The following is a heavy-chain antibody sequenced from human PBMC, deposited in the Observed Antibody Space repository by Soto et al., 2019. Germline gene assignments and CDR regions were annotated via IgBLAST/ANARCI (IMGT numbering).Heavy chain of an antibody. CDR2: IKQDGSEK. D-gene: IGHD3-22*01. Sequence: PGGSLRLSXAASGFTFSSYWMSWVRQAPGKGLEWVANIKQDGSEKYYVDSVKGRFTISRDNAKNSLYLQMNSLRAEDTAVYYCARGYYYDSSGYYADYWGQGTLVTVS. CDR3: ARGYYYDSSGYYADY. CDR1: GFTFSSYW. V-gene: IGHV3-7*03. J-gene: IGHJ4*02.